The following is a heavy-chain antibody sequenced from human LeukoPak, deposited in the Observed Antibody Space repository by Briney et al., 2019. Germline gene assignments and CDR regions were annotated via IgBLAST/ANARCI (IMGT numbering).Heavy chain of an antibody. CDR2: ISDGGSTT. CDR3: SRSAYYDGSGNYYDY. CDR1: GFTFSSYW. V-gene: IGHV3-74*01. D-gene: IGHD3-22*01. Sequence: PGGSLRLSCAASGFTFSSYWMHWVRQAPGKGLVWVSRISDGGSTTTYADSVKGRFTISRDNAKNTLYLQMNGLRAKDTAVYYCSRSAYYDGSGNYYDYWGQGTLVTVSS. J-gene: IGHJ4*02.